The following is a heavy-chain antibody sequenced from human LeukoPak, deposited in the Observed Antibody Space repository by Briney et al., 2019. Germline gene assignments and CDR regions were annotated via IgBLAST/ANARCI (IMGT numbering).Heavy chain of an antibody. D-gene: IGHD3-10*01. CDR3: ARTLMGLPYYFDY. V-gene: IGHV4-31*03. CDR1: GGSISSGGYC. CDR2: IYYSGST. Sequence: SETLSLTCTVSGGSISSGGYCWSWIRQHPGKGLEWIGYIYYSGSTYYNPSLKSRVTISVDTSKNQFSLKLSSVTAADTAVYYCARTLMGLPYYFDYWGQGTLVTVSS. J-gene: IGHJ4*02.